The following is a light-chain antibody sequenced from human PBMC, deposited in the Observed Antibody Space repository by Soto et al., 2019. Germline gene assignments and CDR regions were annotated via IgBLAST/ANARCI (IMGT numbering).Light chain of an antibody. CDR1: QSVLYSSNNKNY. V-gene: IGKV4-1*01. CDR2: WAS. J-gene: IGKJ1*01. Sequence: DIVMTQSPDSLAVSLGERATINCKSSQSVLYSSNNKNYLAWYQQKPGQPPKLLIYWASTRESGVPDRFSGSGSGTDFTLTISSLQAADVAVYYCQQYYGTPLTFGQGTKVEIK. CDR3: QQYYGTPLT.